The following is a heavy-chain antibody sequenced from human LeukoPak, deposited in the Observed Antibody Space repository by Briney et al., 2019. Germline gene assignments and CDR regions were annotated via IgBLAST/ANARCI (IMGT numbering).Heavy chain of an antibody. D-gene: IGHD3-22*01. Sequence: ASVKVSCKASGGTFSSYAISWVRQAPGQGLEWMGRIIPIFGTANYAQKFQGRVTITTDESTSTAYMELSSLRSEDTAVYYCASDYDRTEWESDYWGQGTLVTVSS. J-gene: IGHJ4*02. CDR2: IIPIFGTA. CDR3: ASDYDRTEWESDY. V-gene: IGHV1-69*05. CDR1: GGTFSSYA.